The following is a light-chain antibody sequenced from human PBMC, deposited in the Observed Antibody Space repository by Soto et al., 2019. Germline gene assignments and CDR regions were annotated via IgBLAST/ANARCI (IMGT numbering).Light chain of an antibody. V-gene: IGLV2-14*01. J-gene: IGLJ2*01. CDR3: SSYTSSSTVL. CDR1: SSDVGGYNY. Sequence: QSALTQPASVSGSPGQSITISCTGTSSDVGGYNYVSWYQQHPGKAPKLMIYAVSNRPSGVSTRFSGSKSGNTASLTISGLQAGDEADYYCSSYTSSSTVLFGGGTKLTVL. CDR2: AVS.